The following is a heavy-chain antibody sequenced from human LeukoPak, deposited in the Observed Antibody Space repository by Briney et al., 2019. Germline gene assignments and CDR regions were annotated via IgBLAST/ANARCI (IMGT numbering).Heavy chain of an antibody. J-gene: IGHJ4*02. D-gene: IGHD1-26*01. Sequence: GGSLRLSCAASGFTFSSHWMHWVRQAPGKGLEWVANIKQDGSDIFYVDSVKGRFTISRDNAKNSLYLQMNSLRAEDTAVYYCARDKAAGASVFTYWGQGTLVTVSS. V-gene: IGHV3-7*01. CDR1: GFTFSSHW. CDR3: ARDKAAGASVFTY. CDR2: IKQDGSDI.